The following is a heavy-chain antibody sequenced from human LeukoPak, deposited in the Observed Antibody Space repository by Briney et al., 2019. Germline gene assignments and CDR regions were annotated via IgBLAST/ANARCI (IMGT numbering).Heavy chain of an antibody. Sequence: ASVKVSCKASGYTFTGYYMHWVRQAPGQGLEWMGWINPNSGGTNYAQKFQGRVTMTRDTSISTAYMELSRLRSDDTAVYYCAREGQWLTLQGDYWGQGTLVTVSS. J-gene: IGHJ4*02. CDR2: INPNSGGT. D-gene: IGHD6-19*01. CDR1: GYTFTGYY. CDR3: AREGQWLTLQGDY. V-gene: IGHV1-2*02.